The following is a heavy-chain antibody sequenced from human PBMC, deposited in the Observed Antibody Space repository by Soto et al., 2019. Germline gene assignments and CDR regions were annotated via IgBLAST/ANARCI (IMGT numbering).Heavy chain of an antibody. CDR1: GFPFGDFG. V-gene: IGHV3-30*03. D-gene: IGHD3-22*01. Sequence: PGGSLRLSCAASGFPFGDFGMHWLRQAPGKGLEWVAVISHDGSDKFYADSVKARFTISRDNSKNTLYLQMSGLRAEDTAVYYCARLIVVVITTGAFDIWGQGTMVTVSS. CDR2: ISHDGSDK. CDR3: ARLIVVVITTGAFDI. J-gene: IGHJ3*02.